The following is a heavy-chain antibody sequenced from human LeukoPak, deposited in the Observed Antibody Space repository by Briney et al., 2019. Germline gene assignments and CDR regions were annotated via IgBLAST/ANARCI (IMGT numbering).Heavy chain of an antibody. V-gene: IGHV7-4-1*02. CDR1: GYTFTSYA. Sequence: ASVKVSCKASGYTFTSYAMNWVRQAPGQGLEWMGWINTNTGNPTYAQGFTGRFVFSLDTSVSTAYLQISSLKAEDTAVYYCARAGGIYDFWSGYYNWFDPWGQGTLVTVSS. CDR2: INTNTGNP. J-gene: IGHJ5*02. D-gene: IGHD3-3*01. CDR3: ARAGGIYDFWSGYYNWFDP.